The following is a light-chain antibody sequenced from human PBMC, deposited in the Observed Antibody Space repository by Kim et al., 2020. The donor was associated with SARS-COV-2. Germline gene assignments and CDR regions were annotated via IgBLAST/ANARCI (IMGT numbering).Light chain of an antibody. V-gene: IGKV3-15*01. J-gene: IGKJ4*01. CDR2: GAS. CDR3: QQYDIWPPLT. CDR1: QDIRNN. Sequence: EIVMTQSPATLSVSPGGRVILSCRASQDIRNNLAWYQQKPGQAPRLLMHGASIRANGIPARFSGSGSGTEFTLTISSLQSEDFAVYYCQQYDIWPPLTFGGGTRVEIK.